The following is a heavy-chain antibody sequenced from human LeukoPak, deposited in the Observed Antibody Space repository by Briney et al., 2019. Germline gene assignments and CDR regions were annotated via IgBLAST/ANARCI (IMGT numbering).Heavy chain of an antibody. Sequence: SETLSLTCAVYGGSFSGYYWSWIRQPPGKGLEGIGEINHSGSTNYNPSLKSRVTISVDTSKNQFSLKLSSVTAADTAVYYCASRQNCSSTSCYALNWFDPWGQGTLVTVSS. CDR2: INHSGST. V-gene: IGHV4-34*01. D-gene: IGHD2-2*01. J-gene: IGHJ5*02. CDR1: GGSFSGYY. CDR3: ASRQNCSSTSCYALNWFDP.